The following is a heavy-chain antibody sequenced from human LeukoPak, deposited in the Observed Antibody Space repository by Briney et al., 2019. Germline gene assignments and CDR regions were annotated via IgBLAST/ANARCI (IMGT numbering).Heavy chain of an antibody. CDR3: AREGNYYDSSGYGSIAFDI. D-gene: IGHD3-22*01. J-gene: IGHJ3*02. Sequence: PSETLSLTCAVFGGSINSSNWWSWVRQPPGKGLEWIGEIYHSGSTNYNASLKSRVTISVDKSKNQFSLKLSSVTAADTAVYYCAREGNYYDSSGYGSIAFDIWGQGTMVTVSS. V-gene: IGHV4-4*02. CDR2: IYHSGST. CDR1: GGSINSSNW.